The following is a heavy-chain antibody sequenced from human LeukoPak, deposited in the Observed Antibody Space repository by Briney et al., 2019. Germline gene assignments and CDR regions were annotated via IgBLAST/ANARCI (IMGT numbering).Heavy chain of an antibody. CDR1: GFTFSSYG. CDR3: ARDPRYCGGGSCYSGNLPYYYYGMDV. D-gene: IGHD2-15*01. CDR2: IWYDGSNK. J-gene: IGHJ6*02. V-gene: IGHV3-33*01. Sequence: GGSLRLSCAASGFTFSSYGMHWVRQAPGKGLEWVAVIWYDGSNKYYADSVKGRFTISRDNSKNTLYLQMNSLRAEDTAVYYCARDPRYCGGGSCYSGNLPYYYYGMDVWGQGTAVTVSS.